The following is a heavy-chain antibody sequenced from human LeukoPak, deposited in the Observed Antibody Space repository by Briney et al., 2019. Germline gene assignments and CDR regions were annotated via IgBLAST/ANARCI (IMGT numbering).Heavy chain of an antibody. V-gene: IGHV3-11*01. CDR1: GFTFSDYY. CDR2: ISSSGSTI. D-gene: IGHD3-10*01. J-gene: IGHJ4*02. Sequence: GGSLRLSCAASGFTFSDYYMSWIRQAPGKGLEWVSYISSSGSTIYYADSVKGRFTISRDNAKNSLYLQMNSLRAEDTAVYYCARDGGEGFITMVRGVTIDWGQGALVTVSS. CDR3: ARDGGEGFITMVRGVTID.